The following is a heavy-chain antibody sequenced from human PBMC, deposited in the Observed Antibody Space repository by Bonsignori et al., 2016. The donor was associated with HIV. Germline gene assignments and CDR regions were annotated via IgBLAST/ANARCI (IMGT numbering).Heavy chain of an antibody. CDR3: ARWGSYYRNYFDY. Sequence: GESLKISCAASGFTFSSYWMHWVRQAPGKGLVWVSRINSDGSSTSYADSVKGRFTISRDNAKNTLYLQMNSLRAEDTAVYYCARWGSYYRNYFDYWGQGTLVTVSS. CDR2: INSDGSST. V-gene: IGHV3-74*01. CDR1: GFTFSSYW. J-gene: IGHJ4*02. D-gene: IGHD1-26*01.